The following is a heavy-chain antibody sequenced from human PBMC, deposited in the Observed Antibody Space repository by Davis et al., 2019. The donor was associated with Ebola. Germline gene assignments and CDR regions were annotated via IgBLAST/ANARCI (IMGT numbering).Heavy chain of an antibody. Sequence: GESLKISCAASGFTFSSYWMSWVRQAPGKGLEWVANIKQDGSEEYYVDSVKGRFTISRDNAKNSLYLQMNGLRAEDTAVYYCARGPSTGNSFTYWGQGTLVTVSS. CDR2: IKQDGSEE. CDR1: GFTFSSYW. D-gene: IGHD4-23*01. CDR3: ARGPSTGNSFTY. J-gene: IGHJ4*02. V-gene: IGHV3-7*01.